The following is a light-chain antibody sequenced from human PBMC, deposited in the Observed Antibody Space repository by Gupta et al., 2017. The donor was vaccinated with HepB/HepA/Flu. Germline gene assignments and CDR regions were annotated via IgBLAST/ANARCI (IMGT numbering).Light chain of an antibody. CDR2: DKN. V-gene: IGLV3-19*01. CDR1: SLRTFY. CDR3: NSRDSTGNLVV. J-gene: IGLJ3*02. Sequence: SSELTQVPAVSVALGQTGRITCQGDSLRTFYASWYHQKPGQAPILVVYDKNNRPSGIPDRFSGSSSGNTASLTITGAQAEDEAAYYCNSRDSTGNLVVFGGGTKLTVL.